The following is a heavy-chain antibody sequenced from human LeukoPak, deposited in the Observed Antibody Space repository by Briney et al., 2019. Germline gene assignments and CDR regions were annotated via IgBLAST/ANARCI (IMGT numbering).Heavy chain of an antibody. D-gene: IGHD3-16*01. CDR2: IYYSGST. CDR1: GGSISSYY. Sequence: SETLSLTCTVSGGSISSYYWSWIRQPPGKGLEWIGYIYYSGSTNYNPSLKSRVTISVDTSKNQFSLKLSSVTAADTAVYYCAREQALSRGNYFDYWGQGTLVTVSS. V-gene: IGHV4-59*01. J-gene: IGHJ4*02. CDR3: AREQALSRGNYFDY.